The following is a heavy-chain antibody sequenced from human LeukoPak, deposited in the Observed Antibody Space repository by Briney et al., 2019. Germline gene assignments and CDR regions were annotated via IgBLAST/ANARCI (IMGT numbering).Heavy chain of an antibody. J-gene: IGHJ5*02. CDR1: GGSISSSSYY. V-gene: IGHV4-39*07. CDR3: ARDIPYVRGVIIKGGWFDP. D-gene: IGHD3-10*02. CDR2: IYYSGST. Sequence: SETLSLTCTVSGGSISSSSYYWGWIRQPPGKGLEGIGSIYYSGSTYYNPSLKSRVTISVDTSKNQFSLKLSSVTAADTAVYYCARDIPYVRGVIIKGGWFDPWGQGTLVTVSS.